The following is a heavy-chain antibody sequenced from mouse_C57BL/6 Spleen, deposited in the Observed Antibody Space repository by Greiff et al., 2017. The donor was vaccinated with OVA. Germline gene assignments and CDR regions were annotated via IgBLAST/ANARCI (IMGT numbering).Heavy chain of an antibody. V-gene: IGHV14-4*01. CDR1: GFNIKDDY. J-gene: IGHJ3*01. CDR2: IDPENGDT. Sequence: VQLQQSGAVLVRPGASVKLSCTASGFNIKDDYMHWVKQRPEQGLEWTGWIDPENGDTEYASKFQGKATITAVTSSNTAYLQLSSLTSEDPAVYYCSTYYTKGAWFAYWGQGTLVTVSA. D-gene: IGHD2-12*01. CDR3: STYYTKGAWFAY.